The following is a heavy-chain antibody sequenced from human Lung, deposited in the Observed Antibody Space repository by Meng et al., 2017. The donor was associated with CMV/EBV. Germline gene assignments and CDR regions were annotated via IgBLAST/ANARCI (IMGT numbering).Heavy chain of an antibody. CDR3: VKGAGSVGSMHFDY. D-gene: IGHD1-26*01. CDR2: IWYDGSEE. J-gene: IGHJ4*02. V-gene: IGHV3-33*06. CDR1: GFTFSDYG. Sequence: SCAASGFTFSDYGMHWLRQAPGKGLEWVEVIWYDGSEEYYADSVKGRFTVSRDNFKNTLYMQMNSLKVEDTAVYYCVKGAGSVGSMHFDYWGQGTXVTVSS.